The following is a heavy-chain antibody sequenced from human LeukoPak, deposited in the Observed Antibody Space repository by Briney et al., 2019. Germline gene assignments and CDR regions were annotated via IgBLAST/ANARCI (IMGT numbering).Heavy chain of an antibody. CDR1: GFTFSSYS. CDR2: ISSSGSNI. CDR3: ATNSTVTRVGFDY. V-gene: IGHV3-21*01. Sequence: GGSLRLSCAASGFTFSSYSMNWVRQAPGKGLEWVSSISSSGSNIYYADSVKSRFTISRDNAKNSLYLQMNSLRAEDMAVYYCATNSTVTRVGFDYWGQGTLVTVSS. J-gene: IGHJ4*02. D-gene: IGHD4-17*01.